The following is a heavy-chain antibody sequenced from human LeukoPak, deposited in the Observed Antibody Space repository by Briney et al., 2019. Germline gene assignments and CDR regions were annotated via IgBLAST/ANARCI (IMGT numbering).Heavy chain of an antibody. D-gene: IGHD2-2*01. CDR3: ASTERCSTTCPLDY. J-gene: IGHJ4*02. V-gene: IGHV4-34*01. CDR2: VNHSGST. Sequence: SETLSLTCAVYGGSFRGYYWSWIRQPPGKGLGWIGEVNHSGSTNYNPSLKSRVTISLDTSMKKFSLKLNSVTAADTAVYYCASTERCSTTCPLDYWGQGTLVTVSS. CDR1: GGSFRGYY.